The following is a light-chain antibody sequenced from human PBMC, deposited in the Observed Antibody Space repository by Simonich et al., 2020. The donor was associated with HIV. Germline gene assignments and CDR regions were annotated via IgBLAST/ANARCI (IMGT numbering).Light chain of an antibody. J-gene: IGKJ5*01. V-gene: IGKV4-1*01. Sequence: DIVMTQSPDSLAVSLGERATINCKSSQSILYSSNNKNYLAWYQQRPGQPPRLLIYWASTRESGVPDRLSGSGSGADFTLTISRLEPEDFAVYYCQQHGASSITFGQGTRLEIK. CDR1: QSILYSSNNKNY. CDR3: QQHGASSIT. CDR2: WAS.